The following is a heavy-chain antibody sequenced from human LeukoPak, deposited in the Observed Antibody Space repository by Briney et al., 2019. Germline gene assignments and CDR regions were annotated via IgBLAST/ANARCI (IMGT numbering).Heavy chain of an antibody. D-gene: IGHD3-22*01. CDR2: IKRKSDGGTT. CDR3: TTELDIRPNHY. J-gene: IGHJ4*02. Sequence: GGSLRLSCAASGFTFSSYGMSWVRQAPGKGLEWVGRIKRKSDGGTTDYAAPVKGRFTISRDDSKNTLYLQMNSLKSEDTAVYYCTTELDIRPNHYWGQGTLVTVSS. V-gene: IGHV3-15*01. CDR1: GFTFSSYG.